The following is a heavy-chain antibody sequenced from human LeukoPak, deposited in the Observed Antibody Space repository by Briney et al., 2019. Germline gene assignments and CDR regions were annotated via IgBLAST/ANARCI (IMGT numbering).Heavy chain of an antibody. V-gene: IGHV4-4*09. CDR2: IYTSGNT. D-gene: IGHD3-22*01. CDR3: ARADGSGLHHFDY. CDR1: GGSISSYY. Sequence: SETLSLTCTVSGGSISSYYWSWIRQPPGKGLEWIGYIYTSGNTNYNPSLRSRVTISVDTSKNQFSLKLSSVTAADTAVYYCARADGSGLHHFDYWGQGTLVTVSS. J-gene: IGHJ4*02.